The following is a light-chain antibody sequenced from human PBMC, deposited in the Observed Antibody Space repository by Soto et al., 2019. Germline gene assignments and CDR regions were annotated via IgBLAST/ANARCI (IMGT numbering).Light chain of an antibody. CDR3: MQGGHWPWT. Sequence: DVVMTQSPLSLRVTLDPPPSIPCTSSQRLEYSDGKTYLTWFLQRPGQAPRRLIYKVSNRDSGVPDRFSGSGSGTDFTLKISRVEAEDVGIYYCMQGGHWPWTFGQGTKVDIK. J-gene: IGKJ1*01. CDR2: KVS. V-gene: IGKV2-30*01. CDR1: QRLEYSDGKTY.